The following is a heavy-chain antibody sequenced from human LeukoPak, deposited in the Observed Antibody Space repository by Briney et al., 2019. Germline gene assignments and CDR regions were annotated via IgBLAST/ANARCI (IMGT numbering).Heavy chain of an antibody. V-gene: IGHV3-66*01. Sequence: PGGSLRLSCAASGFTVSSNYMSWVRQAPGKGLEWVSVIYSGGSTYYADSVKGRFTTSRDNSKNTLYLQMNSLRAEDTAVYYCARDLPLMVRGVIITYYYGMDVWGQGTTVTVSS. J-gene: IGHJ6*02. CDR1: GFTVSSNY. CDR3: ARDLPLMVRGVIITYYYGMDV. CDR2: IYSGGST. D-gene: IGHD3-10*01.